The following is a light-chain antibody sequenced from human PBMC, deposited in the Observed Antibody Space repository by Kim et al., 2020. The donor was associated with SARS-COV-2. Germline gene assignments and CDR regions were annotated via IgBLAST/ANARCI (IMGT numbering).Light chain of an antibody. CDR3: QVWDVGHPV. V-gene: IGLV3-21*04. CDR2: YDS. CDR1: NIGSKS. J-gene: IGLJ7*01. Sequence: SSELTQPPSVSVAPGKTARITCGGNNIGSKSVHWCQQKPGQAPVLVIFYDSDRPSGIPERFSGSKSGNTATLTINRVEAGDEADYFCQVWDVGHPV.